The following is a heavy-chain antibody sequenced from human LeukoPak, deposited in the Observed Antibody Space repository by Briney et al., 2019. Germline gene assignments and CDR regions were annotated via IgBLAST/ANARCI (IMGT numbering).Heavy chain of an antibody. V-gene: IGHV1-2*02. Sequence: GASVKVSCEASGYTFTGYYMHWVRQAPGQGLEWMGWINPNSGGTNYAQKFQGRVTMTRDTSISTAYMELSRLRSDDTAVYYCARVIEYYDSSGYYELLYWGQGTLVTVSS. CDR1: GYTFTGYY. J-gene: IGHJ4*02. CDR3: ARVIEYYDSSGYYELLY. CDR2: INPNSGGT. D-gene: IGHD3-22*01.